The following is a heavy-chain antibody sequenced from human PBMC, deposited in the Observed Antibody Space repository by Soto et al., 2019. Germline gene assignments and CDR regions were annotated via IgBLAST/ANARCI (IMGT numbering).Heavy chain of an antibody. J-gene: IGHJ4*02. D-gene: IGHD3-10*01. V-gene: IGHV3-30*03. CDR3: ARGSTDSYPGSRIFDF. CDR2: ISYDGSNK. Sequence: PGGSLRLSCAASGFTFSSFGMHWVRQAPGKGLEWVALISYDGSNKYYADSVKGRFTISRDKSKNTLYLQMNSLRVEDSALYYCARGSTDSYPGSRIFDFWGRGTLVTVSS. CDR1: GFTFSSFG.